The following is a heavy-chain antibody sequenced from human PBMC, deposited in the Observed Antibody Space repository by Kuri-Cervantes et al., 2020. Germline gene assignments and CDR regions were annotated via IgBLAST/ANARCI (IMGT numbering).Heavy chain of an antibody. CDR2: IYYSGST. CDR1: GGSISSSSYY. CDR3: ARQGSTYYDYVWGSYRYLGYFDY. D-gene: IGHD3-16*02. Sequence: SETLSLTCTVSGGSISSSSYYWGWIRQPPGKGLEWIGSIYYSGSTYYNPSLKSRVTISVDTSKNQFSLKLSSVTAADTAVYYCARQGSTYYDYVWGSYRYLGYFDYWGQGTLVTVSS. V-gene: IGHV4-39*01. J-gene: IGHJ4*02.